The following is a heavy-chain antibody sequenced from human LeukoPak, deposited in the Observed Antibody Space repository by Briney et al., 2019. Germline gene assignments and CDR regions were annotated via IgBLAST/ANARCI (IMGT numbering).Heavy chain of an antibody. CDR1: GFTFSSYW. D-gene: IGHD1-1*01. CDR3: ARATNDAFDI. Sequence: GGSLRLSCAASGFTFSSYWMHWVRRAPGKGPVWVSLIKTDGRSTSYADSVKGRFTISRDNAKNTLYLQMNSLRAEDTAVYYCARATNDAFDIWGQGTMVTVSS. V-gene: IGHV3-74*01. J-gene: IGHJ3*02. CDR2: IKTDGRST.